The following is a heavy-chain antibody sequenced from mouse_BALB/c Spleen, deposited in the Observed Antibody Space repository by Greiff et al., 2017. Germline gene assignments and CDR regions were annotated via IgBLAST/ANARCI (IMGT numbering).Heavy chain of an antibody. V-gene: IGHV5-9-4*01. CDR1: GFTFSSYA. CDR2: ISSGGSYT. J-gene: IGHJ3*01. D-gene: IGHD2-2*01. CDR3: ARMGGYDGFAY. Sequence: EVQLVESGGGLVKPGGSLKLSCAASGFTFSSYAMSWVRQSPEKRLEWVAEISSGGSYTYYPDTVTGRFTISRDNAKNTLYLEMSSLRSEDTAMYYCARMGGYDGFAYWGQGTLVTVSA.